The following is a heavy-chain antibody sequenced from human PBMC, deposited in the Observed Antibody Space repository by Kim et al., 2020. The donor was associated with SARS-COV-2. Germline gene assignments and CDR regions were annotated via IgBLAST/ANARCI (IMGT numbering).Heavy chain of an antibody. J-gene: IGHJ5*02. CDR3: TRTSRGSSPFDP. D-gene: IGHD6-13*01. V-gene: IGHV3-74*01. CDR2: INTDGSST. CDR1: GFTFSSYW. Sequence: GGSLRLSCAASGFTFSSYWMHWVRQVPGKGLVWVSRINTDGSSTSYADSVKGRFTISRDNAKNTLYLQMNSLRAEDTAVYYCTRTSRGSSPFDPWGQGTLVTVSS.